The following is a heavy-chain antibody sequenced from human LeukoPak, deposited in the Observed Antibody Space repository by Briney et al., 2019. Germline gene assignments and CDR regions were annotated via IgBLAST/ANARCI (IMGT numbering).Heavy chain of an antibody. CDR2: INTDGSTT. Sequence: PGGSLRLSCAASGFTFSSYWIHWVRQAPGKGLVWVSRINTDGSTTVYADSVRGRFTISRDNSKNTLYLQMNSLRAEDTAVYYCAKGRSWSQYYFDYWGQGTLVTVSS. D-gene: IGHD2/OR15-2a*01. CDR1: GFTFSSYW. J-gene: IGHJ4*02. CDR3: AKGRSWSQYYFDY. V-gene: IGHV3-74*01.